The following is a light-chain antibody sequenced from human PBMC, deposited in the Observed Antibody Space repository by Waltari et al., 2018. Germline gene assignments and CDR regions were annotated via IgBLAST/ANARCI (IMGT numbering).Light chain of an antibody. J-gene: IGKJ1*01. CDR2: GAS. CDR1: QSGRHN. Sequence: EIVMTQSPATLSVSPGERATLSCRASQSGRHNLVWYQQKPGQAPRLLIYGASTRVTGIPARFSGSGSGTEFTLTISSLQSEDFAVYYCQQYNNWPPWTFGQGTKVEIK. V-gene: IGKV3-15*01. CDR3: QQYNNWPPWT.